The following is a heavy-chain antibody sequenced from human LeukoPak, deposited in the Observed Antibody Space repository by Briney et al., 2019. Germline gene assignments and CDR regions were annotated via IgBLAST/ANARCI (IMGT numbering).Heavy chain of an antibody. J-gene: IGHJ4*02. D-gene: IGHD2/OR15-2a*01. V-gene: IGHV4-34*01. Sequence: SETLSLTCAVYGGSFSGYYWSWIRQPPGKGLEWIGEINHSGSTNYNPSLKSLVTISVATSKNQFSLKLSSVTAADTAVYYCARGNIGPYYFDYWGQGTLVTVSS. CDR2: INHSGST. CDR3: ARGNIGPYYFDY. CDR1: GGSFSGYY.